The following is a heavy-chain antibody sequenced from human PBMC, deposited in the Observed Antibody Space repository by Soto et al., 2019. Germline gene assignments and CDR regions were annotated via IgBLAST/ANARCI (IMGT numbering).Heavy chain of an antibody. J-gene: IGHJ4*02. CDR2: IYPGDSDT. CDR3: ARQYYYDSSGYSHPDY. CDR1: GYSFTSYW. Sequence: GESLKISCKGSGYSFTSYWIGWVRQMPGKGLEWMGIIYPGDSDTRYSPSFQGQVTISADKSISTAYLQWSSLKASDTAMYYCARQYYYDSSGYSHPDYWGQGTLVTVSS. D-gene: IGHD3-22*01. V-gene: IGHV5-51*01.